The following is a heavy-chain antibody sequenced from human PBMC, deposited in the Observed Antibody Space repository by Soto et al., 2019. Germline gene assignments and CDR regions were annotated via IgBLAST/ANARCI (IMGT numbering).Heavy chain of an antibody. CDR3: TTIRDGTIFGLPKAH. Sequence: QVQLVQSGAEVKKPGASLRVSCKVSGYTLMELSIHWVRQAPGGGLEWMGGFDPEGGEIIYAQEFQGRVTMTEDTSTDTVYLELSSMKSEDTAVYYCTTIRDGTIFGLPKAHWGQGTLVTVSS. J-gene: IGHJ4*02. CDR2: FDPEGGEI. CDR1: GYTLMELS. D-gene: IGHD3-3*01. V-gene: IGHV1-24*01.